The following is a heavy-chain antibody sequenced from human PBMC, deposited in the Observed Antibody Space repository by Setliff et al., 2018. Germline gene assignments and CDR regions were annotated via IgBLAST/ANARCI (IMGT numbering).Heavy chain of an antibody. CDR3: ARGGGRYHSAS. CDR2: IYHDGPS. V-gene: IGHV4-4*02. D-gene: IGHD1-26*01. Sequence: SETLSLTCAVSGASINSLTWWSWVRQPPGKGLEWIGEIYHDGPSVHYGPSLKSRVTISIDKSKNQFSLKLSSVTAAETAVYYCARGGGRYHSASWGQGTLVTVSS. J-gene: IGHJ5*02. CDR1: GASINSLTW.